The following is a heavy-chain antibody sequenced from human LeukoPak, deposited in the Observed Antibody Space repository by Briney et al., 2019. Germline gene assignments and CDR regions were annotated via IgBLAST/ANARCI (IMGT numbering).Heavy chain of an antibody. CDR3: ARDRGYCRGTTCYAYYFDS. D-gene: IGHD2-2*01. CDR2: IGTTTSTI. Sequence: QPGGSLRLSCVASGSTFSSYWMSWVRQAPGKGLEWVSYIGTTTSTIYYADSVKGRFTISRDNAKNSLYLQMNSLRAEDTAVYYCARDRGYCRGTTCYAYYFDSWGQGTLVTVSS. CDR1: GSTFSSYW. V-gene: IGHV3-48*04. J-gene: IGHJ4*02.